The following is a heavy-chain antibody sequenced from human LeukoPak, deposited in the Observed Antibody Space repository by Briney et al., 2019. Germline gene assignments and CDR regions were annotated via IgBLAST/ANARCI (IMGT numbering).Heavy chain of an antibody. CDR1: GFTFSSYA. CDR2: ISYDGSNK. D-gene: IGHD3-22*01. J-gene: IGHJ4*02. Sequence: GGSLRLSCAASGFTFSSYAMHWVRQAPGKGLEWVAVISYDGSNKYYADSVKGRFTISRDNSKNTLDLQMSSLRPEDTAVYYCAKGHYYDTYGQYSYAEYWGQGILVTVSS. V-gene: IGHV3-30-3*01. CDR3: AKGHYYDTYGQYSYAEY.